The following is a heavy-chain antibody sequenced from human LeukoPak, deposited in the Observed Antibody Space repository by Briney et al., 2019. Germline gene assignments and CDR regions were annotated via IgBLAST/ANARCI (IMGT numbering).Heavy chain of an antibody. CDR1: GYTFTGYY. CDR2: INPNSGGT. CDR3: ARDEYYDILTGYSSDERHGFDY. V-gene: IGHV1-2*02. Sequence: ASVKVSCKASGYTFTGYYMHWVRQAPGQGLEWMGCINPNSGGTNYAQKFQGRVTMTRDTSISTAYMELSRLRSDDTAVYYCARDEYYDILTGYSSDERHGFDYWGQGTLVTVSS. J-gene: IGHJ4*02. D-gene: IGHD3-9*01.